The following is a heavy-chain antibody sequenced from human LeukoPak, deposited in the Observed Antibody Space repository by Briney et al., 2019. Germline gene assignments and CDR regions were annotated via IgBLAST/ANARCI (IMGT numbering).Heavy chain of an antibody. CDR3: GRSGRYRPSDL. J-gene: IGHJ5*02. CDR1: GFTFSSYA. D-gene: IGHD1-26*01. V-gene: IGHV3-23*01. CDR2: ISGSGGST. Sequence: GGSLRLSCAASGFTFSSYAMSWVRQAPGKGLEWVSAISGSGGSTYYADSVKGRFTISRDNSKNTLYLQMNSLRAEDTAVYYCGRSGRYRPSDLWGQGTLVTVSS.